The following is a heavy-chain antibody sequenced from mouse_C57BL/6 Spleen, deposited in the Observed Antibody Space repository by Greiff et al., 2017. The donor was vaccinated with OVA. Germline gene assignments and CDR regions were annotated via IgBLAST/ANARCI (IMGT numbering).Heavy chain of an antibody. J-gene: IGHJ1*03. CDR2: INPNNGGT. D-gene: IGHD2-1*01. Sequence: EVQLQQSGPELVKPGASVKISCKASGYTFTDYYMNWVKQSHGKSLEWIGDINPNNGGTSYNQKFKGKATLTVDKSSSTAYMELRSLTSEDSAVYYCASPYGNYWYFDVWGTGTTVTVSS. CDR3: ASPYGNYWYFDV. V-gene: IGHV1-26*01. CDR1: GYTFTDYY.